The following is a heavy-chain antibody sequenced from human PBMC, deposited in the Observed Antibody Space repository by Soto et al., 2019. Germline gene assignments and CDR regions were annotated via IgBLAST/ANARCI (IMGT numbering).Heavy chain of an antibody. CDR1: GFTFGNYV. J-gene: IGHJ3*01. CDR2: ISASGGGT. CDR3: AKDPNGDYLGAFDC. Sequence: QMLESGGGLVQPGGSLRLSCAASGFTFGNYVVTWVRQAPGRGLEWVSAISASGGGTFYADSVRGRFTISRDNYKNTLYLEMSSLRAEDTALYFCAKDPNGDYLGAFDCWGRGTMVIVSS. D-gene: IGHD4-17*01. V-gene: IGHV3-23*01.